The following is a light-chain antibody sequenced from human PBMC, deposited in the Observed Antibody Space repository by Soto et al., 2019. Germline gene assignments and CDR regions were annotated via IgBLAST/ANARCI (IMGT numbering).Light chain of an antibody. CDR3: CSYAGSSTYV. CDR1: SSDVGSYNL. CDR2: EVS. V-gene: IGLV2-23*02. Sequence: QSALTQPASVSGSPGQSITISCTGTSSDVGSYNLVSWYQQHPGKAPKLMIYEVSKRPSGVSNRFSGSKSGNTASLTISGLQAEDEADYYCCSYAGSSTYVFGTGTQLPS. J-gene: IGLJ1*01.